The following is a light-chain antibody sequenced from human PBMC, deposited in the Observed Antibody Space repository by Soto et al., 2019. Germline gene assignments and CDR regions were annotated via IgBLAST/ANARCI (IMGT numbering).Light chain of an antibody. CDR1: QSLSTN. Sequence: IAITQSPATLSVSPGDRAPLSCRASQSLSTNLAWYQQKPGQAPRLLIYGAFNRATGIPARFSGSGSGTEFTLTISSLQSEDFAVYYCQQYNNWWTFGQGTRVEIK. V-gene: IGKV3-15*01. CDR2: GAF. J-gene: IGKJ1*01. CDR3: QQYNNWWT.